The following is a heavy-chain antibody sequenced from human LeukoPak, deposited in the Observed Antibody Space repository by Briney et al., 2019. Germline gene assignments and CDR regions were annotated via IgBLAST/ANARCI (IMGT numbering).Heavy chain of an antibody. CDR2: IIPIFGTA. CDR1: GYTFTSYA. J-gene: IGHJ4*02. V-gene: IGHV1-69*13. Sequence: ASVKVSCKASGYTFTSYAISWVRQAPGQGLEWMGGIIPIFGTANYAQKFQGRVTITADESTSTAYMELSSLRSEDTAVYYCAGAYQGRQWLVRIFDYWGQGTLVTVSS. D-gene: IGHD6-19*01. CDR3: AGAYQGRQWLVRIFDY.